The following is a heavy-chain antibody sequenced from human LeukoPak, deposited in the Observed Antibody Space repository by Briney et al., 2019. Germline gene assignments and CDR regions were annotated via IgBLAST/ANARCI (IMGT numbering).Heavy chain of an antibody. V-gene: IGHV3-33*01. J-gene: IGHJ4*02. D-gene: IGHD3-3*01. CDR1: GFTFSIYG. CDR2: IWYDGSNK. CDR3: ARDFGSRRIGSGYDY. Sequence: PGSSLRLSCAASGFTFSIYGMHGVRQAPGKGLEWVAVIWYDGSNKYYADSVKGRFTISRDNSKNTLYLKMNSLRAEDTAVYYCARDFGSRRIGSGYDYWGQGTLVTVSS.